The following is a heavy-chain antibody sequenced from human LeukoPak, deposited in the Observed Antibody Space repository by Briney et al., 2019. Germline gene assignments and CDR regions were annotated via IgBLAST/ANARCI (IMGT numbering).Heavy chain of an antibody. J-gene: IGHJ3*01. Sequence: GGSLRRSCAASGFTFSDYYMGWIRQAPGKGLEWLSYIGGSGSIIFYADSVKGRFTISRDNAKNSLFLQMNSLRAEDTAVYYCGRDFGLIGTKRSFDLWGQGTMVTVSS. V-gene: IGHV3-11*01. CDR2: IGGSGSII. CDR3: GRDFGLIGTKRSFDL. CDR1: GFTFSDYY. D-gene: IGHD1-7*01.